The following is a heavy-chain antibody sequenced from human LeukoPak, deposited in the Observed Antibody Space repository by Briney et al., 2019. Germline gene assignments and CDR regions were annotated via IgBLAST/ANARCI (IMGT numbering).Heavy chain of an antibody. Sequence: GGSLRLSCAASGFSFSTYGMGSVRQAPGEGREWGANIKKDGSEKYYVDSGKGRFTISIDNAKNSLYLQMTSLRAEDTAVYYCASQSSGLFAYWGQGTLVTVSS. V-gene: IGHV3-7*05. CDR3: ASQSSGLFAY. J-gene: IGHJ4*02. CDR2: IKKDGSEK. CDR1: GFSFSTYG. D-gene: IGHD3-10*01.